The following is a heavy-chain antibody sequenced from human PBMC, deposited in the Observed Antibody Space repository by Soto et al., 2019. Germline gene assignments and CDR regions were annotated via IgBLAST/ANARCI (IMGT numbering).Heavy chain of an antibody. CDR1: GLIFSDYH. D-gene: IGHD6-19*01. CDR2: IRRKANSYTT. CDR3: AMFGGWSGGSSGMDV. V-gene: IGHV3-72*01. J-gene: IGHJ6*02. Sequence: EVQLVESGGGLVQPGGSLRLSCAASGLIFSDYHMDWVRQAPGKGVEWVGRIRRKANSYTTEYAASGKGRLTISREDSKTSRYLQMNSLKSEDTAVYYCAMFGGWSGGSSGMDVWGQGTTVTVSS.